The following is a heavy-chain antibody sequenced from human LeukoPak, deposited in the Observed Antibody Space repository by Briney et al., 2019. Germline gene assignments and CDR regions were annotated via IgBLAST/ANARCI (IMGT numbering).Heavy chain of an antibody. D-gene: IGHD5-12*01. CDR3: AREFLEMATIYYGMDV. J-gene: IGHJ6*02. CDR2: INPNSGGT. V-gene: IGHV1-2*02. Sequence: ASVKVSCKASGYTFTGYYMHWVRQAPGQGLEWMGWINPNSGGTNYAQKFQGRVTMTRDTSISTAYMELSRLRSDDTAVYYCAREFLEMATIYYGMDVWGQGTTVTVSS. CDR1: GYTFTGYY.